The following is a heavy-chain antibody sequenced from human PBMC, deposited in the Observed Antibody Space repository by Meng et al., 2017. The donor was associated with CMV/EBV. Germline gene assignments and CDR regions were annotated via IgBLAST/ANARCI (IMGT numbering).Heavy chain of an antibody. Sequence: CAASGFNFSDYWMHWVRQAPGKGLVWVSRIKYDGRSTTYEDSVKGRFTISRDNAQNTVYLQMNSLRAEDTAVYYCAKYCSSGACLDYWGQGTPVTVSS. CDR1: GFNFSDYW. CDR2: IKYDGRST. V-gene: IGHV3-74*03. D-gene: IGHD2-2*01. J-gene: IGHJ4*02. CDR3: AKYCSSGACLDY.